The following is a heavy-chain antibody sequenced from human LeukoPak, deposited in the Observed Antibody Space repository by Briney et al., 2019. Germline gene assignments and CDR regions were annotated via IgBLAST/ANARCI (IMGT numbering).Heavy chain of an antibody. CDR2: LSGDEKFI. J-gene: IGHJ4*02. V-gene: IGHV3-74*01. D-gene: IGHD5-18*01. CDR3: VGEVDSAMVY. CDR1: GFTFSSSW. Sequence: GRSLRLSCAASGFTFSSSWMHWVRQVPGEGLLWVSSLSGDEKFIHYADSVKGRFTISRDNAKNTLYLQMNSLGVEDTAIYFCVGEVDSAMVYWGQGTLVTVSS.